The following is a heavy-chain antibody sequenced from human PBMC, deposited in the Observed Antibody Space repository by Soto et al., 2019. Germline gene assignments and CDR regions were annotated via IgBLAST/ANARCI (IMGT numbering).Heavy chain of an antibody. Sequence: QVQLAESGGGVVQPGRSLRISCAASGFSFSNHGMQWVRQAPGKGLEWVAVISYDGSDKYYADSVKGRFTISRDNSKDTLFLQLNSLSAEDTALYYCARDGTPMVTLYTFDHWGQGSLVTVSS. CDR2: ISYDGSDK. D-gene: IGHD1-26*01. CDR3: ARDGTPMVTLYTFDH. V-gene: IGHV3-30*03. J-gene: IGHJ4*02. CDR1: GFSFSNHG.